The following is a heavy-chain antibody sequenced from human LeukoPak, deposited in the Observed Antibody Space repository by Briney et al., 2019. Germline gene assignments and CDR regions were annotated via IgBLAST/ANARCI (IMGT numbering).Heavy chain of an antibody. J-gene: IGHJ4*02. CDR2: ISNSGGNR. Sequence: PGGSLRLSCAASGFTFSDFALHWVRQAPGEGLDWVAVISNSGGNRYYADSVQGRFTISRDNSKSRLYLEMTSLRPEDTAMYYCVRSRGCAYGKRLDSWGQGALVIVSS. D-gene: IGHD3-10*01. V-gene: IGHV3-30-3*01. CDR3: VRSRGCAYGKRLDS. CDR1: GFTFSDFA.